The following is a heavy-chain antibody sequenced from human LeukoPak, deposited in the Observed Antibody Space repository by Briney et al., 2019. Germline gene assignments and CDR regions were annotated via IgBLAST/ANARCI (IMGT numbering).Heavy chain of an antibody. V-gene: IGHV3-7*03. D-gene: IGHD1-26*01. CDR1: GFIFSTYW. J-gene: IGHJ4*02. Sequence: GGSLRLSCAASGFIFSTYWMTWVRQAPGKGLEWVANIKPDGSQKYCVDSVKGRFTISRDNAKNSLYLQMNSLRAEDTAVYYCAMLGELLSSDYWGQGTLVTVSS. CDR3: AMLGELLSSDY. CDR2: IKPDGSQK.